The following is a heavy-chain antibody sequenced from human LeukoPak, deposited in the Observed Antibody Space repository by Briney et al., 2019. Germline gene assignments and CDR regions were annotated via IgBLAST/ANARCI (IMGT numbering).Heavy chain of an antibody. V-gene: IGHV3-74*01. D-gene: IGHD2-15*01. CDR2: INSDGSST. CDR1: GFTFSSYW. J-gene: IGHJ6*02. CDR3: ARADKDYYGMDV. Sequence: PGGSLRLSCAASGFTFSSYWMHCVRQAPGKGLVWVSRINSDGSSTSYADSVKGRFTISRDNAKNTLYLQMNSLRAEDTAVYYCARADKDYYGMDVWGQGTTVTVSS.